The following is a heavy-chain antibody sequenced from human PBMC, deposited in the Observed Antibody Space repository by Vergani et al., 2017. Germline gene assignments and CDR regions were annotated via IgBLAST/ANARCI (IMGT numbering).Heavy chain of an antibody. D-gene: IGHD3-22*01. CDR1: GGSISSYY. CDR2: IYYSGST. J-gene: IGHJ6*03. CDR3: ARTYYYDSSGYYDPSYYYYYYMDV. Sequence: QVQLQESGPGLVKPSETLSLTCTVSGGSISSYYWSWIRQPPGKGLEWIGYIYYSGSTNYNPSLKSRVTISVDTSKNQFSLKLSSVTAAATAVYYCARTYYYDSSGYYDPSYYYYYYMDVWGKGTTVTVSS. V-gene: IGHV4-59*01.